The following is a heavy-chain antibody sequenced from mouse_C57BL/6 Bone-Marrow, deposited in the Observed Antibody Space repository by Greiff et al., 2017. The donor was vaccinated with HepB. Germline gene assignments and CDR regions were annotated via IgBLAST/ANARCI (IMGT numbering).Heavy chain of an antibody. D-gene: IGHD4-1*01. CDR2: IYPRSGNT. Sequence: VQLQESGAELARPGASVKLSCKASGYTFTSYGISWVKQRTGQGLEWIGEIYPRSGNTYYNEKFKGKATLTADKSSSTAYMELRSLTSEDSAVYFCAREGPGAWFAYWGQGTLVTVSA. J-gene: IGHJ3*01. CDR1: GYTFTSYG. CDR3: AREGPGAWFAY. V-gene: IGHV1-81*01.